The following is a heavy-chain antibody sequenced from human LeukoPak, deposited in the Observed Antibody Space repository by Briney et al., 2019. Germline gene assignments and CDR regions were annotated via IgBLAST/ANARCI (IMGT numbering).Heavy chain of an antibody. V-gene: IGHV1-8*01. CDR2: MNPNSGNT. Sequence: GASVKVPCKASGYTFTSYDINWVRQATGQGLEWMGWMNPNSGNTGYAQKFQGRVTMTRNTSISTAYMELSSPRSEDTAVYYCASRTVVTRGPWGYWGQGTLVTVSS. J-gene: IGHJ4*02. CDR1: GYTFTSYD. D-gene: IGHD4-23*01. CDR3: ASRTVVTRGPWGY.